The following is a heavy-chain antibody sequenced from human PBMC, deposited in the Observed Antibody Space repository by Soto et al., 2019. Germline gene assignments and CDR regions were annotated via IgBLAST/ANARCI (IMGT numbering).Heavy chain of an antibody. CDR3: ARGSSNFGDYVY. Sequence: ASVKVSCKASGYTFINYPIHWVRQAPGQRFEWMGWIHAGRGNTESSQNFQGRVSVTRDTSASTAYIELTGLRSEDTAVYYCARGSSNFGDYVYWGQGTPVTVSS. V-gene: IGHV1-3*01. D-gene: IGHD4-17*01. J-gene: IGHJ4*02. CDR2: IHAGRGNT. CDR1: GYTFINYP.